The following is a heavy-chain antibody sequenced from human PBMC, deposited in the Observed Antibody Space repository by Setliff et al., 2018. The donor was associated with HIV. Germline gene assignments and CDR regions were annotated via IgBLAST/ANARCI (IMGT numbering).Heavy chain of an antibody. CDR1: GASISSSSHH. CDR3: ARIVRWELVATSTFFYYYMDV. CDR2: IYYTGST. Sequence: PSETLSLTCTVSGASISSSSHHWAWIRQPPRKGLEYIGNIYYTGSTHHNSSLESRVATSVDTSKNQFSLKLSSVTAADTAVYYCARIVRWELVATSTFFYYYMDVWGKGTTVTVSS. J-gene: IGHJ6*03. V-gene: IGHV4-39*01. D-gene: IGHD1-26*01.